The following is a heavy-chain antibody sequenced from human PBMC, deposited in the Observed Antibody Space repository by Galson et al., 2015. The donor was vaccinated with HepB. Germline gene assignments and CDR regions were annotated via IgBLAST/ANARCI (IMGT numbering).Heavy chain of an antibody. J-gene: IGHJ6*02. CDR2: IYPGDSDT. CDR3: ARHRDVAATFGLDV. D-gene: IGHD3-16*01. Sequence: QSGAEVKKPGESLKISCKGSGYSFSYHWIGWVRQMPGKGLEWMGIIYPGDSDTRYSPSFQGQVTISVDETVNTAYLQWSSLKASDSAMYYCARHRDVAATFGLDVWGQGTTVTVSS. V-gene: IGHV5-51*01. CDR1: GYSFSYHW.